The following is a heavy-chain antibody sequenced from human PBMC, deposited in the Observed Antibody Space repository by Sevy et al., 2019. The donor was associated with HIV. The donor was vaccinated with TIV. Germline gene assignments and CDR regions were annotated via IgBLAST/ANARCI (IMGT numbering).Heavy chain of an antibody. CDR3: AKDSGSYCSEYFQH. V-gene: IGHV3-30*18. CDR1: GFTFSSYG. J-gene: IGHJ1*01. CDR2: ISYDGSNK. D-gene: IGHD1-26*01. Sequence: GGSLRLSCAASGFTFSSYGMHWVRQAPGKGLEWVAVISYDGSNKYYADSVKGRFTISRDNSKNTLYLQMNSLRAEDTAVYYCAKDSGSYCSEYFQHWGQGTLVTVSS.